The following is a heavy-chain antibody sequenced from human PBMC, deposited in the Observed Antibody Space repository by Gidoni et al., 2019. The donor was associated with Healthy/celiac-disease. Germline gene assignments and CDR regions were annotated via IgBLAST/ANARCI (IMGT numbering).Heavy chain of an antibody. CDR2: IIPILGIA. Sequence: QVQLVQSGAEVKKPGSSVKVSCKASGGTFSSYAISWVRQAPGQGLEWMGRIIPILGIANYAQKFQGRVTITADKSTSTAYMELSSLRSEDTAVYYCSREKIYIDTMVRGYYYYGMDVWGQGTTVTVSS. CDR3: SREKIYIDTMVRGYYYYGMDV. CDR1: GGTFSSYA. V-gene: IGHV1-69*04. J-gene: IGHJ6*02. D-gene: IGHD3-10*01.